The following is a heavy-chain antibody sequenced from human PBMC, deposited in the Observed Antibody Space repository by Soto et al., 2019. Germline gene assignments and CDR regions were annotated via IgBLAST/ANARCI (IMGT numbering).Heavy chain of an antibody. CDR3: ARLGIAAAGTLGFDY. CDR2: IYPGDSDT. D-gene: IGHD6-13*01. V-gene: IGHV5-51*01. Sequence: PGESLKISCKGSGYSFTSYWIGWVRQMPGKGLEWMGIIYPGDSDTRYSPSFQGQVTISADKSISTAYLQWSSLKASDTAMYYCARLGIAAAGTLGFDYWGQGTLVTVSS. CDR1: GYSFTSYW. J-gene: IGHJ4*02.